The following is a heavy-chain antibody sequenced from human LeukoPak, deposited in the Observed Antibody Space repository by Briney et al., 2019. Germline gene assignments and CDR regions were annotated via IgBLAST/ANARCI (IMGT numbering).Heavy chain of an antibody. CDR3: ARDDYDFWSGYGHNWFDP. V-gene: IGHV7-4-1*02. Sequence: ASVKVSCKASGYTFTSYAMNWVRQAPGQGLEWMGWINTNTGNPTYAQGFTGRFVFSLDTSVSTAYLQISGLKAEDTAVYYCARDDYDFWSGYGHNWFDPWGQGTLVTVSS. D-gene: IGHD3-3*01. CDR1: GYTFTSYA. CDR2: INTNTGNP. J-gene: IGHJ5*02.